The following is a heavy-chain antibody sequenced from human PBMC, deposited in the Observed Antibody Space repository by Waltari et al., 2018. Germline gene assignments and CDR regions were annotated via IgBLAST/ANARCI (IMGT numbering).Heavy chain of an antibody. D-gene: IGHD6-19*01. CDR3: ATKRESSASGFDY. Sequence: QLQLQESGPGLVKPSETLSVTCTVSGGAISSSSYYWGWIRQPPGKGLEWIGSIYYSGSTYYNPSLKSRVTISVDTSKNQFSLKLSSVTAADTAVYYCATKRESSASGFDYWGQGTLVTVSS. J-gene: IGHJ4*02. V-gene: IGHV4-39*01. CDR1: GGAISSSSYY. CDR2: IYYSGST.